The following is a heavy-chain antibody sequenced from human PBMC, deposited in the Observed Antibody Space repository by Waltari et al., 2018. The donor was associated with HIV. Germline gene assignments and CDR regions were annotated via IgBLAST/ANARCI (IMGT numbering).Heavy chain of an antibody. Sequence: QVQLVQSGAEVKKPGASVKVSCKASGYTFTDYYMHWVRQAPGQGLEWLGWINPNSGNTIYAQNFQGRVSMTRDTSIRTAYMELSRLRSDDTAVYYCARDLIFYYDTSDYYPFDYWGQGTLVTVSS. CDR1: GYTFTDYY. CDR3: ARDLIFYYDTSDYYPFDY. D-gene: IGHD3-22*01. V-gene: IGHV1-2*02. CDR2: INPNSGNT. J-gene: IGHJ4*02.